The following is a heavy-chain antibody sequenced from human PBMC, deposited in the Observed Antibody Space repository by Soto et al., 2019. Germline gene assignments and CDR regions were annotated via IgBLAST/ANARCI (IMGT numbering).Heavy chain of an antibody. D-gene: IGHD3-10*01. Sequence: EVQLVESGGGLVKPGGSLRLSCAASGFTFSSYSMNWVRQAPGKGLEWVSSISSSSSYIYYADSVNGRFTISRDNAKNSLYLQMNSLRAEDTAVYYCARDITMVRGAQSFDYWGQGTLVTVSS. J-gene: IGHJ4*02. CDR3: ARDITMVRGAQSFDY. CDR2: ISSSSSYI. CDR1: GFTFSSYS. V-gene: IGHV3-21*01.